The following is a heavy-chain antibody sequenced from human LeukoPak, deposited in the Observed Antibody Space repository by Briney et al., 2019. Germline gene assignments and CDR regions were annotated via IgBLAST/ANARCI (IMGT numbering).Heavy chain of an antibody. CDR1: GGTFSNYA. CDR2: IIPIFGPA. CDR3: ARAGEVYNSGSYLEY. V-gene: IGHV1-69*13. D-gene: IGHD6-19*01. J-gene: IGHJ4*02. Sequence: ASVKVSCKASGGTFSNYAIGWVRQAPGQGLEWMGGIIPIFGPANYAQKFQGRATIAADESTSTAYMELSSLRSEDTAVYYCARAGEVYNSGSYLEYWGQGTLVTASS.